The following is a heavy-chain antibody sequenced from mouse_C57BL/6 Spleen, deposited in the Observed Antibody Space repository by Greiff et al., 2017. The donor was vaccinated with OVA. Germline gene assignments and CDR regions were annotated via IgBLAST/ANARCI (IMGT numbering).Heavy chain of an antibody. J-gene: IGHJ3*01. CDR1: GFSLTSYG. CDR3: AKNDYYDYDDGGFAY. CDR2: IWRGGST. D-gene: IGHD2-4*01. Sequence: QVQLQQSGPGLVQPSQSLSITCTVSGFSLTSYGVHWVRQSPGKGLEWLGVIWRGGSTDYNAAFMSRLSITKDNSKSQVFFKMNSLQADDTAIYYCAKNDYYDYDDGGFAYWGQGTLVTVSA. V-gene: IGHV2-5*01.